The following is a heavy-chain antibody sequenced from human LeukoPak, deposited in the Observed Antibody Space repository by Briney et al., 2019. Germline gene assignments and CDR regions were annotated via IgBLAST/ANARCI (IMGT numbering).Heavy chain of an antibody. CDR2: ISYDGSNK. J-gene: IGHJ4*02. CDR1: GFTFSSYA. CDR3: ARDPTILAAAGRGYFDY. Sequence: PGGSLRLSCAASGFTFSSYAMHWVRQAPGKGLEWVAVISYDGSNKYYADSVKGRFTISRDNSKNTLYLQMDSLRAEDTAVYYCARDPTILAAAGRGYFDYRGQGILVTVSS. D-gene: IGHD6-13*01. V-gene: IGHV3-30-3*01.